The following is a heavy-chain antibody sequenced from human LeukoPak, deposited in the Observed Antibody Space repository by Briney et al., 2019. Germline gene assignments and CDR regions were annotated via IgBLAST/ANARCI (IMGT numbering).Heavy chain of an antibody. CDR3: AREGDKYANWFDT. J-gene: IGHJ5*02. V-gene: IGHV4-34*01. CDR2: INHSGST. D-gene: IGHD2-8*01. CDR1: GGSFSGYY. Sequence: SETLSLTCAVYGGSFSGYYWSWIRQPPGKGVEWIGEINHSGSTNYNPSLKSRVTISVDTSKNQFSLKLSSVTAADTAVYYCAREGDKYANWFDTWGQGTLVTVSS.